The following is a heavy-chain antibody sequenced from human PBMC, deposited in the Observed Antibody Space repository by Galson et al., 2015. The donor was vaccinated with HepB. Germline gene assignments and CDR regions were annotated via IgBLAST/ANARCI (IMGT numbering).Heavy chain of an antibody. D-gene: IGHD1-26*01. Sequence: LRLSCAASGFTFGAYAMSWFRHAPGKGLEWVGFIRSKAYGGTTEYATSVKGRFTIARDDSKSIAYLQMNSLKTEDTAVYYCTRDNSGSYYRPTDYWGQGTLVTVSS. V-gene: IGHV3-49*03. J-gene: IGHJ4*02. CDR2: IRSKAYGGTT. CDR1: GFTFGAYA. CDR3: TRDNSGSYYRPTDY.